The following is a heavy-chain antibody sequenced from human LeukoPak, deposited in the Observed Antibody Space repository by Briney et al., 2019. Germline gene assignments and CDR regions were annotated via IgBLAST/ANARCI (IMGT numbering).Heavy chain of an antibody. Sequence: GGSLRLSCSASGFTFSTYSIQWVRQAPGKGLEWVSSISSRGDYIYYADSVKGRFTISRDNSKNTLYLQMNSLRAEDTAVYYCARESASSSWSFDYWGQGTLVTVSS. CDR3: ARESASSSWSFDY. CDR2: ISSRGDYI. D-gene: IGHD6-13*01. CDR1: GFTFSTYS. J-gene: IGHJ4*02. V-gene: IGHV3-21*01.